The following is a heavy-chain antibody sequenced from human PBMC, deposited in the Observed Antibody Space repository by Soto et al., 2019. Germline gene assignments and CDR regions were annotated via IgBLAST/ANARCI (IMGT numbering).Heavy chain of an antibody. D-gene: IGHD3-22*01. Sequence: LRLSCAASGFTFSSYAMSWVRQAPGKGLEWVSAISGSGGSTYYADSVKGRFTISRDNSKNTLYLQMNSLRAEDTAVYYCAKTHLDYYDSSGYYYFWGQGTLVTVSS. CDR3: AKTHLDYYDSSGYYYF. CDR2: ISGSGGST. V-gene: IGHV3-23*01. J-gene: IGHJ4*02. CDR1: GFTFSSYA.